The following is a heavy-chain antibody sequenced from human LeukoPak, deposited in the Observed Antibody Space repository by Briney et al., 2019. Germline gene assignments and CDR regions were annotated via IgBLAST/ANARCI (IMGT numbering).Heavy chain of an antibody. Sequence: PGRSLRLSCAASGFTFSNHGMHWVRQAPGKGLEWVANIWYDGSQEYYADTVKGGFTLSRDISKNTLYLQMNSLRAEDTAVYYCARDLAAARLDFRGQGTLVTVSS. J-gene: IGHJ4*02. CDR3: ARDLAAARLDF. V-gene: IGHV3-33*01. CDR2: IWYDGSQE. D-gene: IGHD6-6*01. CDR1: GFTFSNHG.